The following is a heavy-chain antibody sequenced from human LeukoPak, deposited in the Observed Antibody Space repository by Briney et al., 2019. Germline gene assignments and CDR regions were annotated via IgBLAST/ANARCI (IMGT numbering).Heavy chain of an antibody. J-gene: IGHJ4*02. Sequence: GGSLRLSCAASGFTVSSTYMSWVRQAPGKGLEWVSVIYSGGNIYYIESVKGRFTISRDTSKNTLYLQMNSLRAEDTAVYYCAKDMVSFDYWGQGTLVTVSS. CDR2: IYSGGNI. V-gene: IGHV3-53*05. CDR1: GFTVSSTY. CDR3: AKDMVSFDY. D-gene: IGHD3-10*01.